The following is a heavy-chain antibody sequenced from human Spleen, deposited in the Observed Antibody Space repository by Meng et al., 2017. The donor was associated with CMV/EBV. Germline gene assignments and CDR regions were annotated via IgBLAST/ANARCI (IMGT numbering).Heavy chain of an antibody. Sequence: YWTWLRQPPGKGLEWIGEINHSGRTHYHPSLKSRVTISLDTPQNQFSLKLSSVTAADTAVYYCARGRVVPAALFGRKGNWFDPWGQGSLVTVSS. D-gene: IGHD2-15*01. J-gene: IGHJ5*02. CDR2: INHSGRT. CDR1: Y. V-gene: IGHV4-34*01. CDR3: ARGRVVPAALFGRKGNWFDP.